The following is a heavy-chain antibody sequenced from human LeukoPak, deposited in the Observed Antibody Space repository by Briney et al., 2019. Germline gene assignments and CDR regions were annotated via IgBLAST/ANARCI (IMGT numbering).Heavy chain of an antibody. J-gene: IGHJ4*02. CDR3: ARGYYGSGSYQRYFDY. CDR2: ISYDGSNK. D-gene: IGHD3-10*01. CDR1: GFTFSSYA. V-gene: IGHV3-30-3*01. Sequence: GRSLRLSCAASGFTFSSYAMHWVPQAPGKGLEWVAVISYDGSNKYYADSVKGRFTISRDNSKNTLYLQMNSLRAEDTAVYYCARGYYGSGSYQRYFDYWGQGTLVTVSS.